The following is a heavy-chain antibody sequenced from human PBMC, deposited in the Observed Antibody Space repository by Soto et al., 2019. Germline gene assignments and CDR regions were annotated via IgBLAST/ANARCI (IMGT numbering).Heavy chain of an antibody. J-gene: IGHJ6*02. Sequence: QVQLVESGGGVVQPGRSLRLSCAASGFTFSSYGMHWVRQAPGKGLEWVAVIWYDGSNKYYADSVKGRFTISRDNSKNTLYLQMNSLRAEDTAVYYCARDRGYYHYYGMDVWGQGTTVTVSS. CDR1: GFTFSSYG. V-gene: IGHV3-33*01. CDR2: IWYDGSNK. CDR3: ARDRGYYHYYGMDV.